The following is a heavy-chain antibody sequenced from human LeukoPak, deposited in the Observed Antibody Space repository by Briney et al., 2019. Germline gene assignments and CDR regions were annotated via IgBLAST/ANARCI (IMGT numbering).Heavy chain of an antibody. CDR2: VNPNSGNT. Sequence: ASVKVSCKASGYTFTSYDINWVRQATGQGLEWMGWVNPNSGNTGYAQKFQGRVTITRNTSISTAYMELSSLRSEDTAVYYCARGRRLGYYDFWSGLGHDAFDIWGQGTMVTVSS. CDR1: GYTFTSYD. J-gene: IGHJ3*02. V-gene: IGHV1-8*03. CDR3: ARGRRLGYYDFWSGLGHDAFDI. D-gene: IGHD3-3*01.